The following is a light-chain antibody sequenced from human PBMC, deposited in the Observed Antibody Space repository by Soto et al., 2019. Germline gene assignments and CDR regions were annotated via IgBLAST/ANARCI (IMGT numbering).Light chain of an antibody. CDR1: QSVSSY. V-gene: IGKV3-11*01. CDR3: QQRANWPLT. J-gene: IGKJ2*01. CDR2: DAS. Sequence: EIVLTQSLATLSLSPGERATLSCRASQSVSSYLAWYQQKPGQAPRLLISDASNRATGIPARFSGSGSETDFTLTISSLEPEDFAVYYCQQRANWPLTFGQGTKLEIK.